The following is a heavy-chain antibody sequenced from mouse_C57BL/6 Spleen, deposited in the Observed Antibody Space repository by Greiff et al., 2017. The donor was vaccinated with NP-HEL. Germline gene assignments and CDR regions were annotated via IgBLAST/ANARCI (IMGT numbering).Heavy chain of an antibody. D-gene: IGHD2-4*01. CDR1: GFTFTDYY. J-gene: IGHJ3*01. CDR3: ARSYDYALAY. Sequence: DVKLVESGGGLVQPGGSLSLSCAASGFTFTDYYMSWVRQPPGKALEWLGFIRNKANGYTTEYSASVKGRFTISRDNSQSILYLQMNALRAEDSATYYCARSYDYALAYWGQGTLVTVSA. CDR2: IRNKANGYTT. V-gene: IGHV7-3*01.